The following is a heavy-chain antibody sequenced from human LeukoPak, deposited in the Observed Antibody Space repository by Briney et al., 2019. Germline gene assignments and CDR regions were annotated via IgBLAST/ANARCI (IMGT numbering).Heavy chain of an antibody. CDR3: ARDGDYRYAFDI. D-gene: IGHD3-10*01. CDR2: IHLSGST. V-gene: IGHV4-59*12. J-gene: IGHJ3*02. CDR1: GGSISSYY. Sequence: PSETLSLTCSVSGGSISSYYWGWIRQPPGRGLDYIGFIHLSGSTNYNPSLEGRVTISVDTSKNQFSLKLSSVTAADTAVYYCARDGDYRYAFDIWGQGTMVTVSS.